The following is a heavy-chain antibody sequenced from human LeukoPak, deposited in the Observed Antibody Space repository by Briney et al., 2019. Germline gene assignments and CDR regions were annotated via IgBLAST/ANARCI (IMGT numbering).Heavy chain of an antibody. CDR3: ASNDGGSFLGAFDI. CDR1: GGSVSNYY. CDR2: IFYSGST. D-gene: IGHD1-26*01. V-gene: IGHV4-59*02. J-gene: IGHJ3*02. Sequence: SETLSLTCTVSGGSVSNYYWSWIRQPPGKGLEWIGYIFYSGSTNYNPSLQSRVTISVDMSKNQFSLRLTSVTAADTAIYYCASNDGGSFLGAFDIWGQGTLVTVSS.